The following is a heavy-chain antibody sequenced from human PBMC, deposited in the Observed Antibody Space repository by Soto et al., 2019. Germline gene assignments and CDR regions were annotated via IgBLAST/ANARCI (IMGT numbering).Heavy chain of an antibody. CDR3: ATVYSSSGFRSFPYDY. CDR1: GYTLTELS. D-gene: IGHD6-6*01. CDR2: FDPEDGET. V-gene: IGHV1-24*01. J-gene: IGHJ4*02. Sequence: ASVKVSCKVSGYTLTELSMHWVRQAPGKGLEWMGGFDPEDGETIYAQKFQGRVTMTEDTSTDTAYMELSSLRSEDTAVYYCATVYSSSGFRSFPYDYWGQGTLVTVSS.